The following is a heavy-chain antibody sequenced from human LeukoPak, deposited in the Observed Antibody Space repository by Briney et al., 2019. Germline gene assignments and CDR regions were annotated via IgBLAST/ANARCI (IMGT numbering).Heavy chain of an antibody. CDR1: RFSLSSYD. CDR3: AGRYCGGGSCFGTWY. D-gene: IGHD2-15*01. CDR2: ISTSSRTI. V-gene: IGHV3-48*01. J-gene: IGHJ4*02. Sequence: GGSLRLSCVASRFSLSSYDVNWVRQAPGKGLEWLSHISTSSRTIYYADSVKGRFTISRDDAKNSVHLQMNSLRSDDTAVYYCAGRYCGGGSCFGTWYWGQGTLVTVSS.